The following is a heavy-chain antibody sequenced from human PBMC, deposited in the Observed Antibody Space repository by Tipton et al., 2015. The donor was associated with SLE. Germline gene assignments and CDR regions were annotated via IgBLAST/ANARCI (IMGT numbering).Heavy chain of an antibody. CDR3: ARGRWYSASGNYYNVYFDY. V-gene: IGHV4-59*01. CDR1: GGSISTYY. Sequence: TLSLTCTVSGGSISTYYWSWIRQPPGKGLEWIGYIYYSGSTHYNPSLKSRVTISVDTPKNHFSLKLTSVTAADTAIYYCARGRWYSASGNYYNVYFDYWGQGTLVTVS. J-gene: IGHJ4*02. CDR2: IYYSGST. D-gene: IGHD3-10*01.